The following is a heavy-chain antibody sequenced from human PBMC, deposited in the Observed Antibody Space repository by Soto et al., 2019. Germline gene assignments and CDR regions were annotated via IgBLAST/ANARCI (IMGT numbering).Heavy chain of an antibody. V-gene: IGHV4-30-2*01. CDR1: GGSISSGGYS. CDR3: ARAPLITMVRGVIPNWFDP. CDR2: IYHSGST. D-gene: IGHD3-10*01. J-gene: IGHJ5*02. Sequence: PSETLSLTCAVSGGSISSGGYSWSWIRQPPGKGLEWIGYIYHSGSTYYNPSLKSRVTTSVDRSKNQFSLKLSSVTAADTAVYYCARAPLITMVRGVIPNWFDPWGQGTLVTVSS.